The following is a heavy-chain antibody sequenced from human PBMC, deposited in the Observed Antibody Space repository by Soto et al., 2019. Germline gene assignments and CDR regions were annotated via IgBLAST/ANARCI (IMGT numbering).Heavy chain of an antibody. V-gene: IGHV4-61*01. Sequence: PSQTLSLTCTVSGDSVSSGNYYWSWIRQPPGKGLEWIGYIQASGGTRYNPSFKSRGYLSFDTSTNQFSLPLTSVTAAETAIYCCVGPNSHGHSAAWYWRQGTLVTISS. CDR1: GDSVSSGNYY. D-gene: IGHD2-8*01. CDR3: VGPNSHGHSAAWY. J-gene: IGHJ4*02. CDR2: IQASGGT.